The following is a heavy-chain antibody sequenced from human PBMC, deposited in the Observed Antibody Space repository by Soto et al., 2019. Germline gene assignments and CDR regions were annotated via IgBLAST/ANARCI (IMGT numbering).Heavy chain of an antibody. CDR3: ARRANTVADHFEL. CDR1: GYTFTIYW. J-gene: IGHJ4*02. Sequence: GESLKISCQVSGYTFTIYWIGWVRQMPGKGLEWMGIIYPSDSDTRYSPSFQGQVTISADQSINTAYLQWDSQTASDTAIYYCARRANTVADHFELRGQGTPVTFSS. D-gene: IGHD4-17*01. V-gene: IGHV5-51*01. CDR2: IYPSDSDT.